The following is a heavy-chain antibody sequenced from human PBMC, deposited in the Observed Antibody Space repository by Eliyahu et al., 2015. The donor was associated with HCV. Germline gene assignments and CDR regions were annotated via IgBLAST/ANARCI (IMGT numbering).Heavy chain of an antibody. D-gene: IGHD6-19*01. Sequence: QVQLQESGPGLVKPSETLSLXCXVSGXSITXYYWXWIRQPPGKGLEWIGYIHYSGSTNYXPSLKSXVTISVDTSKNQFSLNLTSVNAADTAVYYCASGGGGIAVAGTGGWFDPWGQGTLVTVSS. CDR3: ASGGGGIAVAGTGGWFDP. CDR2: IHYSGST. CDR1: GXSITXYY. J-gene: IGHJ5*02. V-gene: IGHV4-59*01.